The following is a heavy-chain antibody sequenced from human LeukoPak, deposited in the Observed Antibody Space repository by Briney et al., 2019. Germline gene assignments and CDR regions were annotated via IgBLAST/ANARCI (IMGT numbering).Heavy chain of an antibody. D-gene: IGHD2-15*01. CDR3: AREACSGSCHSDYFDY. V-gene: IGHV3-33*01. CDR1: GFTFNSYD. CDR2: MWYDESSK. J-gene: IGHJ4*02. Sequence: SGGSLRLSCAASGFTFNSYDMHWVRQAPGKGLEWVAIMWYDESSKYYADSVKGRFTISRDNSKNTLYLQMNSLRAEDTAVYSCAREACSGSCHSDYFDYWGLGTLVTVSS.